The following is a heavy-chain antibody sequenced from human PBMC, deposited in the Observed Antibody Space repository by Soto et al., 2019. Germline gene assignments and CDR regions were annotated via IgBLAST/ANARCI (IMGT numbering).Heavy chain of an antibody. CDR3: ARARIRLGELSLAY. CDR2: IYYSGST. V-gene: IGHV4-30-4*01. J-gene: IGHJ4*02. CDR1: GGSISSGDYY. D-gene: IGHD3-16*02. Sequence: PSETLSLTCTVSGGSISSGDYYWSWIRQPPGKGLEWIGYIYYSGSTYYNPSLKSRFTISVDTSKNQFSLKLSSVTAADTAVYYCARARIRLGELSLAYWGQGTLVTVSS.